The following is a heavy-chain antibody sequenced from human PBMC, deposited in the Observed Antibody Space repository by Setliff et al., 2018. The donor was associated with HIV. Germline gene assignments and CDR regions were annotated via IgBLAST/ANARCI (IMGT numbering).Heavy chain of an antibody. CDR2: IHYNGRT. D-gene: IGHD2-2*02. CDR3: ARYTSKVDWFDP. V-gene: IGHV4-39*01. J-gene: IGHJ5*02. CDR1: GDSITNDDYY. Sequence: TSETLSLTCTVSGDSITNDDYYWGWIRQPPGKGLEWIAIIHYNGRTYYDPSLKGRVTIFVDTSKTQFYLKLRSVTASDTAVYYCARYTSKVDWFDPWGQGTLVTVSS.